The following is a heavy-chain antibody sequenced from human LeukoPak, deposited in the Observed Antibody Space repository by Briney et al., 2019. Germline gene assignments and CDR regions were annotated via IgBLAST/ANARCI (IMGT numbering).Heavy chain of an antibody. D-gene: IGHD2-2*02. Sequence: GGSLRLSCAASGFTFSRFGMHWVRQAPGKGLEWVAVISYDGSNKYYADSVKGRFTISRDNSKNTLYLQMNSLRAEDTAVYYCARLVVPAAIRDLSNDAFDIWGQGTMVTVSS. J-gene: IGHJ3*02. CDR3: ARLVVPAAIRDLSNDAFDI. V-gene: IGHV3-30*19. CDR2: ISYDGSNK. CDR1: GFTFSRFG.